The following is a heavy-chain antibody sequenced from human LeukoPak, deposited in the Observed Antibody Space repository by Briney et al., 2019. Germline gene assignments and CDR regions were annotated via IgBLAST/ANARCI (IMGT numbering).Heavy chain of an antibody. Sequence: GGSLRLSCAASGFTFSSYAMHWVRQAPGKGLEWVAVISYDGSNKYYADSVKGRFTISRDNAKNSLYLQMNSLRAEDTAVYYCARGAYYYEDWGQGTLVTVSS. CDR2: ISYDGSNK. CDR3: ARGAYYYED. CDR1: GFTFSSYA. D-gene: IGHD3-22*01. V-gene: IGHV3-30-3*01. J-gene: IGHJ4*02.